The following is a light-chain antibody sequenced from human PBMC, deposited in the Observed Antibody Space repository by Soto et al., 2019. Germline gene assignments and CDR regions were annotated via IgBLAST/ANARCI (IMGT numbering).Light chain of an antibody. CDR3: QTLGAGFSVV. Sequence: QPVLTQSPSASASLGASVKLTCTLSSGHSSYAIAWPQQQPQKGPRYLMKVNTDGSHNKGDWIPDRLSGSSYGAERYLTISCLQSEDEADYYCQTLGAGFSVVFGGGTKLTVL. V-gene: IGLV4-69*01. J-gene: IGLJ2*01. CDR1: SGHSSYA. CDR2: VNTDGSH.